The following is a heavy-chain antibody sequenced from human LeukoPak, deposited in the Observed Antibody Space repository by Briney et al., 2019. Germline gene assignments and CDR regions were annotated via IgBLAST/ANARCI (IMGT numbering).Heavy chain of an antibody. J-gene: IGHJ6*03. Sequence: GGSLRLSCAASGFTFSSYAMSWVRQAPVKGLEWVSAISGSGGSTYYADSVKGRFTISRDNSKNTLYLQMNSLRAEDTAVYYCAKAMVRGVPYYMDVWGKGTTVTVS. CDR2: ISGSGGST. CDR1: GFTFSSYA. D-gene: IGHD3-10*01. V-gene: IGHV3-23*01. CDR3: AKAMVRGVPYYMDV.